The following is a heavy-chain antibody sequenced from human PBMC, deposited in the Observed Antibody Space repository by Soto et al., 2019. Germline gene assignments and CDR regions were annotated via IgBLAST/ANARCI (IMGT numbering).Heavy chain of an antibody. J-gene: IGHJ5*02. CDR2: ISSSSSYI. CDR3: ARGWSLSFRSHSSPLNWFDP. D-gene: IGHD6-13*01. V-gene: IGHV3-21*01. Sequence: GGSLRLSCAASGFTFSSYSMNWVRQAPGKGLEWVSSISSSSSYIYYADSVKGRFTISRDNAKNSLYLQMNSLRAEDTAVYYCARGWSLSFRSHSSPLNWFDPWGQGTLVTVSS. CDR1: GFTFSSYS.